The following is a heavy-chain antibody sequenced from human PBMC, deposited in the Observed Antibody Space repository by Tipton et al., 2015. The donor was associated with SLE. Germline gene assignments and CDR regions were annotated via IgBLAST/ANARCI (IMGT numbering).Heavy chain of an antibody. V-gene: IGHV4-39*01. D-gene: IGHD3-16*01. Sequence: TLSLTCTVSGGSINTRYDWGWVRQSPGKGWEWIGSFHYSGATYSKPSLKSRITIPIDASKNQFSLRLNSVTAADTGVYYCARRGDWWYFDLWGRGTLVTVSS. J-gene: IGHJ2*01. CDR2: FHYSGAT. CDR3: ARRGDWWYFDL. CDR1: GGSINTRYD.